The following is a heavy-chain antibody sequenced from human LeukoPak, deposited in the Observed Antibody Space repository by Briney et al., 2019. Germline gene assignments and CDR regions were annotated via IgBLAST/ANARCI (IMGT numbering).Heavy chain of an antibody. Sequence: PSETLSLTCIVSGYSISSGYYWGWIRQPPGKGLEWIGSIYHGGRTYYNPSLKSRVTISVDTSKNQFSLKLSSVTAADTAVYYCASQYYYDTTRWGQGTRVPVSS. CDR3: ASQYYYDTTR. V-gene: IGHV4-38-2*02. CDR1: GYSISSGYY. J-gene: IGHJ4*02. CDR2: IYHGGRT. D-gene: IGHD3-22*01.